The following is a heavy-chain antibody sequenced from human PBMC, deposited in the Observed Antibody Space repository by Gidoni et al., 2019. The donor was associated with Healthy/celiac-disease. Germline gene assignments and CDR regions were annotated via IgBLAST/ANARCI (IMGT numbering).Heavy chain of an antibody. V-gene: IGHV4-34*01. CDR1: GGSFSGYY. D-gene: IGHD7-27*01. CDR2: INHSGST. J-gene: IGHJ4*02. CDR3: ARGQPGLGNHYFDY. Sequence: QVQLQQWGAGLLKPSETLSLTCAVYGGSFSGYYWSWIRQPPGKGLEWIGEINHSGSTNYNPSLKSRVTISVDTSKNQFSLKLSSVTAADTAVYYCARGQPGLGNHYFDYWGQGTLVTVSS.